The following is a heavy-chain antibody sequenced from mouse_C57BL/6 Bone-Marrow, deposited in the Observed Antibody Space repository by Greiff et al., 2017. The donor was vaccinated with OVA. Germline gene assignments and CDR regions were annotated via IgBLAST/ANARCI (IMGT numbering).Heavy chain of an antibody. D-gene: IGHD1-1*01. Sequence: QVQLQQPGAELVKPGASVKMSCKASGYTFTSYWMHWVKQRPGRGLEWIGRIDPNSGGTKYNEKFKSKATLTVDKSSSTAYMQLSSLTSEDSAVYYCASNYGSSYLYWYFDVWGTGTTVTVSS. CDR2: IDPNSGGT. J-gene: IGHJ1*03. CDR1: GYTFTSYW. CDR3: ASNYGSSYLYWYFDV. V-gene: IGHV1-72*01.